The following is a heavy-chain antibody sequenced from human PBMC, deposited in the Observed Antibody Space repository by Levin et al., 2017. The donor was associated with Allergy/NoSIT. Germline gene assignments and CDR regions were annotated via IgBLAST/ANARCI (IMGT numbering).Heavy chain of an antibody. D-gene: IGHD3-10*01. J-gene: IGHJ3*02. V-gene: IGHV1-69*13. CDR3: ARESGDLGAFDI. CDR2: ITPIFGTP. CDR1: VGSFNIYA. Sequence: SVKVSCKTSVGSFNIYAVNWVRQAPGQGLEWMGGITPIFGTPNYAQTFQGRVTITADDSASIVYMELSSLRSHDTAVYYCARESGDLGAFDIWGQGTMVTVSS.